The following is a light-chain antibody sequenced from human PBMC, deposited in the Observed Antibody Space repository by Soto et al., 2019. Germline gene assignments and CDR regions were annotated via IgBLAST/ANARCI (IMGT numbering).Light chain of an antibody. V-gene: IGLV2-14*01. CDR2: AVS. CDR1: SSDVGGYNY. J-gene: IGLJ2*01. CDR3: SSYTSSSAVV. Sequence: QSALTQPASVSGSPGQSITISCTGTSSDVGGYNYVSWYQQHPGTAPKLMIYAVSNRPSGVSNRFSGSKSGNTSSLTISGLQAEDEAYYYCSSYTSSSAVVFGGGTKLTVL.